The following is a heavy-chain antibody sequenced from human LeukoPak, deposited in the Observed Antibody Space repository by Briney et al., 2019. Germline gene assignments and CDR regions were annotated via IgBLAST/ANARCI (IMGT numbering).Heavy chain of an antibody. CDR2: IRNKANSYTT. CDR3: ARGYDILTGSPPLGY. D-gene: IGHD3-9*01. Sequence: GGSLRLSCAASGFTFSDHYMDWVRQAPGKGLEWVGRIRNKANSYTTEYAASVKGKFTISRDDSTNSLYLQMNSLRAEDTAVYYCARGYDILTGSPPLGYWGQGTLVTVSS. J-gene: IGHJ4*02. V-gene: IGHV3-72*01. CDR1: GFTFSDHY.